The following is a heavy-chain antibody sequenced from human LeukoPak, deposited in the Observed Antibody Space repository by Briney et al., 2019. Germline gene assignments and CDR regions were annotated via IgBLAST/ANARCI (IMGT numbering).Heavy chain of an antibody. CDR3: ARDPYCSGGSCYFPNWFDP. CDR1: GFTFSSYW. Sequence: PGGSLRLSCAASGFTFSSYWMHWVRQAPGKGLVWVSRINSDGSSTSYADSVKGRFTISRDNAKNTLYLQMNSLRAEDTAVYYCARDPYCSGGSCYFPNWFDPWGQGTLVTVSS. J-gene: IGHJ5*02. CDR2: INSDGSST. V-gene: IGHV3-74*01. D-gene: IGHD2-15*01.